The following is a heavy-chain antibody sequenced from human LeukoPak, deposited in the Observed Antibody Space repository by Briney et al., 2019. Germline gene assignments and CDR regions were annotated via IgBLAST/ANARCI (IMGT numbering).Heavy chain of an antibody. J-gene: IGHJ4*02. CDR1: GGSISSGDYY. Sequence: SETLSLTCTVSGGSISSGDYYWSWIRQPPGKGLEWIGYIYYSGSTYYNPSLKSRVTISVDTSKNQFSLKLSSVTAADTAVYYCAREGGRDGYNRDIDYWGQGTLVTVSS. CDR3: AREGGRDGYNRDIDY. D-gene: IGHD5-24*01. V-gene: IGHV4-30-4*01. CDR2: IYYSGST.